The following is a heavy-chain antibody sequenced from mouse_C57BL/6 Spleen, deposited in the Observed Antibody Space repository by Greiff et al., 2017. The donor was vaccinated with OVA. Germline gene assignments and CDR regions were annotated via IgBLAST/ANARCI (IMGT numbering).Heavy chain of an antibody. D-gene: IGHD1-1*01. CDR2: IHPNSGST. CDR3: ARSSSSPFDY. Sequence: VQLQQSGAELVKPGASVKLSCKASGYTFTSYWMHWVKQRPGQGLEWIGMIHPNSGSTNYNEKFKSKATLTVDKSSSTAYMQLSSLTSEDSAICYCARSSSSPFDYWGQGTTLTVSS. J-gene: IGHJ2*01. CDR1: GYTFTSYW. V-gene: IGHV1-64*01.